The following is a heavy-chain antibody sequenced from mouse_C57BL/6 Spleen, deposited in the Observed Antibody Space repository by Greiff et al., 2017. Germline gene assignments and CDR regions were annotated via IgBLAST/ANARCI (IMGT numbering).Heavy chain of an antibody. V-gene: IGHV1-74*01. CDR3: AAACYGSSHWYFDV. CDR2: IHPSDSYT. CDR1: GYTFTSYW. D-gene: IGHD1-1*01. Sequence: VQLQQPGAELVKPGASVKVSCKASGYTFTSYWMHWVKQRPGQGLEWIGRIHPSDSYTNYNQKFKGKSTLTVDKSSSTAYMQLSSLTSEDSAVYYCAAACYGSSHWYFDVWGTGTTVTVSS. J-gene: IGHJ1*03.